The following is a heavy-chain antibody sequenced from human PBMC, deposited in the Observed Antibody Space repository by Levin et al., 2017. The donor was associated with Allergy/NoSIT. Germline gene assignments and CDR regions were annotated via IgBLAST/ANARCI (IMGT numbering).Heavy chain of an antibody. D-gene: IGHD4-17*01. Sequence: SQTLSLPCAVYGGSFRGHYWSWIRQPPGQGLEWIGEVNHSGYTNYMPSLKSRVTISVDTSKNQFSLTLTSVTAADSAVYYCVTGVSSVTTDALDFWGQGTTVTVSS. V-gene: IGHV4-34*01. J-gene: IGHJ3*01. CDR3: VTGVSSVTTDALDF. CDR1: GGSFRGHY. CDR2: VNHSGYT.